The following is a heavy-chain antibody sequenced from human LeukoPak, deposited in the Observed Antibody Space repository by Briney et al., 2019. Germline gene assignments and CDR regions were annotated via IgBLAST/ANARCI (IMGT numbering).Heavy chain of an antibody. CDR1: GGSISSSNW. Sequence: SGTLSLTCAVSGGSISSSNWWSWVRQPPGKGLEWIGEIYHSGSTNYNPSLKSRVTISVDKSKNQFSLKLSSVTAADTAVYYCARVYYDSSGYYYSVTFDYWGQGTLVTVSS. CDR3: ARVYYDSSGYYYSVTFDY. D-gene: IGHD3-22*01. V-gene: IGHV4-4*02. CDR2: IYHSGST. J-gene: IGHJ4*02.